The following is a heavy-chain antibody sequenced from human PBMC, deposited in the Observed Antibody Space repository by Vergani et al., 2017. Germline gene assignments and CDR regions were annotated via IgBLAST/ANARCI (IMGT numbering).Heavy chain of an antibody. Sequence: EVQLLESGGGLVQPGGSRRLSCAGAGFTFDTYTMAYVRQAPGKGLEWVATISSGGGDIFYADSVKGRFAISRDNSKNTLFLHMNSLKDEDTAVYYCTTAWGLYYLHGEYFQYWGRGTLVSVS. V-gene: IGHV3-23*01. D-gene: IGHD3-10*01. J-gene: IGHJ1*01. CDR2: ISSGGGDI. CDR1: GFTFDTYT. CDR3: TTAWGLYYLHGEYFQY.